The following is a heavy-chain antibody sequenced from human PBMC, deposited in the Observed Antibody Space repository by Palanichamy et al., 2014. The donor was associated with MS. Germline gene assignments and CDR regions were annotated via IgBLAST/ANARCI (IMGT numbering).Heavy chain of an antibody. CDR2: INPSSGGT. D-gene: IGHD2-2*01. CDR3: ARDPGGHIVGVPAAQNWFDP. J-gene: IGHJ5*02. V-gene: IGHV1-2*02. Sequence: QVQLVQSGAEGKKPGASVRVSCKASGYTFTGNYMHWVRQAPGQGLEWMGWINPSSGGTNYAQKFQGRVTMTRDTSINTAYMEVRRLRSDDTAVYYCARDPGGHIVGVPAAQNWFDPWGQGTLVTVSS. CDR1: GYTFTGNY.